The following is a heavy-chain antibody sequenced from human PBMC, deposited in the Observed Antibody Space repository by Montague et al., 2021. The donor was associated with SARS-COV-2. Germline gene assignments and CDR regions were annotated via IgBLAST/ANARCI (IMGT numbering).Heavy chain of an antibody. CDR2: INHSGST. Sequence: SETLSLTCAVYGGSFSGYYWNWIRQPPGKGLEWIGEINHSGSTNYNPSLKSRVTMSVDTSKNKFSLKLSSVTAADTAVYYCARGARQGYGFRLGSFDSWGQGTRVTVSS. J-gene: IGHJ4*02. D-gene: IGHD3-10*01. CDR3: ARGARQGYGFRLGSFDS. CDR1: GGSFSGYY. V-gene: IGHV4-34*01.